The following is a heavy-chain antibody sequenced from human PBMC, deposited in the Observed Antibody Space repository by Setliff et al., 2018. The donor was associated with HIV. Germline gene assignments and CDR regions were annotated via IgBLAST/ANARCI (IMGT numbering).Heavy chain of an antibody. D-gene: IGHD6-19*01. Sequence: SETLSLTCNVSGGSISSVNYYWNWIRQPAGKGLEWIGRIYASGSPTYNYSLESRVTISVDPSKNHFSLRLNSVTAADTAVYFCARAPRYYRGWYIPAYFDNWGEGTLVTVSS. J-gene: IGHJ4*02. CDR3: ARAPRYYRGWYIPAYFDN. CDR1: GGSISSVNYY. V-gene: IGHV4-61*02. CDR2: IYASGSP.